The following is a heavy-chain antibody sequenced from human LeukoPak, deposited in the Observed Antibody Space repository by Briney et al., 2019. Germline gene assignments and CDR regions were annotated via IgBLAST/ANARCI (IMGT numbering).Heavy chain of an antibody. CDR1: GFTFSSYS. CDR3: ARDSSGWSKNY. Sequence: SGGSLRLSCAASGFTFSSYSMNWVRQAPGKGLQWVSAISGSGGNTYYEDSVKGRFTISRDNSKNMMYLQMDSLSVEDTAVYYCARDSSGWSKNYWGQGTLVTVSS. V-gene: IGHV3-23*01. D-gene: IGHD6-19*01. CDR2: ISGSGGNT. J-gene: IGHJ4*02.